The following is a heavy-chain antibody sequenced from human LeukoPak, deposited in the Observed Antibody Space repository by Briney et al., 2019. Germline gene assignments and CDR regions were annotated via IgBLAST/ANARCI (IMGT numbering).Heavy chain of an antibody. V-gene: IGHV1-18*01. CDR3: ARDRPYDYVWGSDY. J-gene: IGHJ4*02. Sequence: ASVKVSCKASGYTFTSYGISWVRQAPGQGLEWMGWISAYNGNTNYAQKLQGRVTMTTDTSTSTAYMELRSLRSDDTAVYYCARDRPYDYVWGSDYWGQGTLVTASS. CDR1: GYTFTSYG. D-gene: IGHD3-16*01. CDR2: ISAYNGNT.